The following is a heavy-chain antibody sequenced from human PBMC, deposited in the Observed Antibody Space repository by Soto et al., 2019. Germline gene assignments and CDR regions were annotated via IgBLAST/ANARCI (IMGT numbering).Heavy chain of an antibody. CDR2: IIPLHAIA. CDR1: GGTFSTYT. J-gene: IGHJ4*02. D-gene: IGHD5-18*01. CDR3: ERSPRRYSYGQGPYFDY. Sequence: QVQLVQSGAEVKKPGSSVKVSCKASGGTFSTYTISWVRQAPGQGLEWMGRIIPLHAIANYAQKFQGRVTITADNSTSTAYMKGRSLRSEDTAVYYCERSPRRYSYGQGPYFDYWGQGTLVTVSS. V-gene: IGHV1-69*02.